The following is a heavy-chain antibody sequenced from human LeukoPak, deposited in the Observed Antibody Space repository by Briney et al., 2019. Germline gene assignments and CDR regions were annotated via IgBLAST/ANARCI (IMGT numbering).Heavy chain of an antibody. V-gene: IGHV2-5*02. CDR3: AHLYGSGTYYNFYYFDY. D-gene: IGHD3-10*01. J-gene: IGHJ4*02. CDR1: GFSLSSSGVA. CDR2: IFWDDDK. Sequence: SGHALVKPTQTLTLTCTFSGFSLSSSGVAVGWIRQPPGKALEWLALIFWDDDKRYSPSLKSRLTVTKDTSKNQVVLTVTNMDPVDTATYFCAHLYGSGTYYNFYYFDYWGQGTLVTVSS.